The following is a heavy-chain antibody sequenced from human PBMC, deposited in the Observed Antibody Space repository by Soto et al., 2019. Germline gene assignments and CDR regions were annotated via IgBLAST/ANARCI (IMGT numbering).Heavy chain of an antibody. D-gene: IGHD5-12*01. CDR3: ARDLGSGYDPGDY. V-gene: IGHV1-69*13. CDR1: GYTFTSYG. J-gene: IGHJ4*02. CDR2: IIPTIGTT. Sequence: SVKVSCKASGYTFTSYGMSWVRQAPGQGLEWMGGIIPTIGTTNYAQRFQGRITITGDESTGTAYMELSSLKSEDTAVYYCARDLGSGYDPGDYWGQGTLVTVSS.